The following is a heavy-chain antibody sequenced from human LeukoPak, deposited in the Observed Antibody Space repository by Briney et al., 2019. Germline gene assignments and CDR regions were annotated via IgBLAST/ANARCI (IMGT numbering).Heavy chain of an antibody. D-gene: IGHD3/OR15-3a*01. CDR2: IYSGNT. CDR3: ARQTGSGLFILP. J-gene: IGHJ4*02. CDR1: GVSISSSNSY. Sequence: SETLSLTCTVSGVSISSSNSYWGCIRQPPGKGLEWIGSIYSGNTYYNASLKSQVSISIDTSKNQFSLRLTSVTAADTAVYYCARQTGSGLFILPGGQGTLVTVSS. V-gene: IGHV4-39*01.